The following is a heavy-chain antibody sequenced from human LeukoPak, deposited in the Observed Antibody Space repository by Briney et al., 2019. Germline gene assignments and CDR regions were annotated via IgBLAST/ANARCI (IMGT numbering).Heavy chain of an antibody. CDR3: ARGFWAGDILTGYYWMPPAPFDP. CDR1: GYTFTSYG. J-gene: IGHJ5*02. D-gene: IGHD3-9*01. CDR2: ISPYNGNT. V-gene: IGHV1-18*04. Sequence: ASVKVSCKASGYTFTSYGISWARQAPGQGLEWMGWISPYNGNTNYAQKLQGRVTMTTDTSTSTAYMELRSLRSDDTAVYYCARGFWAGDILTGYYWMPPAPFDPWGQGTLVTVSS.